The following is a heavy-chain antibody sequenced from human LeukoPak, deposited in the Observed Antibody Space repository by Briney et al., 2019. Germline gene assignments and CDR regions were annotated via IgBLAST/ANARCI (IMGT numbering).Heavy chain of an antibody. V-gene: IGHV3-23*01. D-gene: IGHD6-13*01. J-gene: IGHJ1*01. Sequence: PGGSLRLSCAASRFTFSSYAMSWVRQAPGKGLEWVSAISGSGGSTYYADSGKGGFTICRDNSKKTLYLQMNSLRAEDTAVYYCAKDRYSSSWYLYFQPWGQGTPCTVSS. CDR1: RFTFSSYA. CDR3: AKDRYSSSWYLYFQP. CDR2: ISGSGGST.